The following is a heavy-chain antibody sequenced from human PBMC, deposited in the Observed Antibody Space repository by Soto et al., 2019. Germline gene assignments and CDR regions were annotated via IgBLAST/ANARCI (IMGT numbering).Heavy chain of an antibody. D-gene: IGHD2-2*01. CDR2: ISYDGSNK. CDR3: AKDQTLAASTSCSVFCGMDV. J-gene: IGHJ6*02. Sequence: PGGSLRLSCAASGFTFSSYGMHWARQAPGKGLEWVAVISYDGSNKYYADSVKGRFTISRDNSKNTLYLQMNSLRAEDTAVYYCAKDQTLAASTSCSVFCGMDVWGQGTTVTVSS. CDR1: GFTFSSYG. V-gene: IGHV3-30*18.